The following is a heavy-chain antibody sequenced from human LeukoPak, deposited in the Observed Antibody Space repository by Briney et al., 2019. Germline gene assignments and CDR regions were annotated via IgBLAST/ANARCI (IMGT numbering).Heavy chain of an antibody. CDR1: GYTFTSYD. J-gene: IGHJ6*02. CDR3: AGGLFTVAGTRYYYYYYGMDV. D-gene: IGHD6-19*01. Sequence: ASVKVSCKASGYTFTSYDINWVRQATGQGLEWMGWMNPNSGNTGYAQKFQGRVTMTRNTSISTAYMELSSLRSEDTAVYYCAGGLFTVAGTRYYYYYYGMDVWGQGTTVTVSS. CDR2: MNPNSGNT. V-gene: IGHV1-8*01.